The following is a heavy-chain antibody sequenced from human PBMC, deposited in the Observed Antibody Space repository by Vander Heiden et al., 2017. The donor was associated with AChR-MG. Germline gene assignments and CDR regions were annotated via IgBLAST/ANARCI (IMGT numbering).Heavy chain of an antibody. Sequence: QVQLVQSGAEVKKPGASVKVSCKASGYTFTSYDINWVRQATGQGLEWMGWMNPNSGNTGYAQKFQGRVTMTRNTSISTAYMELSSLRSEDTAVYYCASTTVAGRSYYYGMDVWGQGTTVTVSS. CDR2: MNPNSGNT. CDR3: ASTTVAGRSYYYGMDV. CDR1: GYTFTSYD. D-gene: IGHD6-19*01. V-gene: IGHV1-8*01. J-gene: IGHJ6*02.